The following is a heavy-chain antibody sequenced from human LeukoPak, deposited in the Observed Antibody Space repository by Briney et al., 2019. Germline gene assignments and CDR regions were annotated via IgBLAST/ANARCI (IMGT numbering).Heavy chain of an antibody. J-gene: IGHJ4*02. D-gene: IGHD5-24*01. CDR3: ARGGQKHVEMATMTDY. Sequence: PGRSLRLSCAASGFTFSSYAMHWVRQAPGKGLVWVAVISYDGSNKYYADSVKGRFTISRDNSKNTLYLQMNSLRAEDTAVYYCARGGQKHVEMATMTDYWGQGTLVTVSS. V-gene: IGHV3-30-3*01. CDR1: GFTFSSYA. CDR2: ISYDGSNK.